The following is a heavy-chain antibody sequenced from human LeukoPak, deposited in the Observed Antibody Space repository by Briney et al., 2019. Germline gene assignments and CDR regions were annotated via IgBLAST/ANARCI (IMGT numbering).Heavy chain of an antibody. CDR1: GGSISTSSYF. CDR3: ARVRAEQYNFWSGSYQTYYYYYMDV. CDR2: IYSSGST. Sequence: SETLSLTCTVSGGSISTSSYFWSWIRQPAGKGLEWIGRIYSSGSTNYNPSLKSRVTISVDTSTNQFSLKLSSVTASDTAVYYCARVRAEQYNFWSGSYQTYYYYYMDVWGKGTTVTVSS. V-gene: IGHV4-61*02. D-gene: IGHD3-3*01. J-gene: IGHJ6*03.